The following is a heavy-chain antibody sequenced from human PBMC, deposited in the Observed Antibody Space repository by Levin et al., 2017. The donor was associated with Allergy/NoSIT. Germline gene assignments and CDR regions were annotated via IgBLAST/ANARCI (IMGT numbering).Heavy chain of an antibody. Sequence: GESLKISCAASGFTFSSYGMHWVRQAPGKGLEWVAVISYDGSNKYYADSVKGRFTISRDNSKNTLYLQMNSLRAEDTAVYYCAKDLDSSGPPFGYWGQGTLVTVSS. CDR1: GFTFSSYG. V-gene: IGHV3-30*18. J-gene: IGHJ4*02. D-gene: IGHD3-22*01. CDR3: AKDLDSSGPPFGY. CDR2: ISYDGSNK.